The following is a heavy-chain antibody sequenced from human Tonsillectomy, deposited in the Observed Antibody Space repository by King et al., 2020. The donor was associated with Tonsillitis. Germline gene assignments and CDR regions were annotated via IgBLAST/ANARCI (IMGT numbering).Heavy chain of an antibody. Sequence: VQLVESAGGVVQPGRSLRLSCAASGFTFSRYPMHWVRQAPGKGLEWVAIISYDGNNKYYADSVKGRFTISRDNSKNTLSLQMNSLRAEDTAVYYCARPKIAITASYHLDYWGQGTLVTFST. V-gene: IGHV3-30-3*01. CDR3: ARPKIAITASYHLDY. D-gene: IGHD1-26*01. CDR2: ISYDGNNK. CDR1: GFTFSRYP. J-gene: IGHJ4*02.